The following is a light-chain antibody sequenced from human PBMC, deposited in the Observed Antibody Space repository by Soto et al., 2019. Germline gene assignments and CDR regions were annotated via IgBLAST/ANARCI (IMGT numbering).Light chain of an antibody. CDR1: QSVSSN. J-gene: IGKJ2*01. V-gene: IGKV3-15*01. CDR3: QQYNNWPYT. Sequence: EIVMTQSPATLSVSPGERATLSCRASQSVSSNLAWYQQKPGQAPTLLIYGASTSATGIPARFSGSGSGTEFTLTISSLQSEDFAVYYCQQYNNWPYTFGQGTKLEIK. CDR2: GAS.